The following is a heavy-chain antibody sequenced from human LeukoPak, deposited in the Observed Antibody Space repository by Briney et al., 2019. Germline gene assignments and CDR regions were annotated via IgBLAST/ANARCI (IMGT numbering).Heavy chain of an antibody. Sequence: PGGSLRLSCAASGFTFSTYAMTWVRQAPGKGLEWVSVISGSDGSTFYADSVKGRFTISRDNSKNTLYLQMNSLRAEDTAVYYCAKPLDSSGYWGFDYWGQGTLVTVSS. V-gene: IGHV3-23*01. CDR3: AKPLDSSGYWGFDY. D-gene: IGHD3-22*01. CDR1: GFTFSTYA. CDR2: ISGSDGST. J-gene: IGHJ4*02.